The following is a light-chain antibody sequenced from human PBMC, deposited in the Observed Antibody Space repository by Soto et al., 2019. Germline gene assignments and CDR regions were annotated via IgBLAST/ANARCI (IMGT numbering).Light chain of an antibody. V-gene: IGKV1-5*01. CDR1: QDNSSW. CDR3: QQYNSYSPLT. Sequence: DLQMTQSPSHLSASVGHQVTITCRASQDNSSWVAWYQQKPGKAPKLLIYDASSLESGVPSRFSGSGSGTEFTLTISSLQPDDFATYYCQQYNSYSPLTFGGGTKVEIK. CDR2: DAS. J-gene: IGKJ4*01.